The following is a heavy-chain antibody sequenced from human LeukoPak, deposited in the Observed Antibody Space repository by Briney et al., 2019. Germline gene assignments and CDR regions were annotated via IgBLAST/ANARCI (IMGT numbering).Heavy chain of an antibody. CDR1: DGSISGYY. CDR3: ARDGGATAFFDY. V-gene: IGHV4-59*01. D-gene: IGHD1-26*01. Sequence: SESLSLTCTVSDGSISGYYWSWIRQPPGKGLEWIGYIYYSGSTNYNPSLKSRVTISVDTSKNQFSLKLSSVSAADTAVYYCARDGGATAFFDYWGQGTLVTVSS. J-gene: IGHJ4*02. CDR2: IYYSGST.